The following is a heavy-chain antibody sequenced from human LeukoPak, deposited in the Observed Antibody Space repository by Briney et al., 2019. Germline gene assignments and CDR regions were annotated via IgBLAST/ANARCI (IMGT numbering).Heavy chain of an antibody. CDR3: ARGYCSGGSCLWAFDI. CDR2: IYYSGST. J-gene: IGHJ3*02. CDR1: GGSINSYY. D-gene: IGHD2-15*01. V-gene: IGHV4-59*01. Sequence: SETLSLTCTVSGGSINSYYWSWIRQPPGKGLEWIGYIYYSGSTNYNPSLKSRVTISVDTSKNQFSLRLSSVTAADTAVYYCARGYCSGGSCLWAFDIWGQGTMVTVSS.